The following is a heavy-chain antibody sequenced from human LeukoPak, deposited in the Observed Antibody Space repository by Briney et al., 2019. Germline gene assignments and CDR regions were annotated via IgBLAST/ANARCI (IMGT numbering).Heavy chain of an antibody. J-gene: IGHJ3*02. D-gene: IGHD6-25*01. Sequence: SETLSLTCAVSGGSISSGGYSWSWIRQPPGKGLEWIGYIYHSGSTYYNPSLKSRVTISVDRSKNQFSLKLSSVTAADTAVYYCARRSAPLSAFDIWGQGTMVTVSS. CDR3: ARRSAPLSAFDI. CDR2: IYHSGST. CDR1: GGSISSGGYS. V-gene: IGHV4-30-2*01.